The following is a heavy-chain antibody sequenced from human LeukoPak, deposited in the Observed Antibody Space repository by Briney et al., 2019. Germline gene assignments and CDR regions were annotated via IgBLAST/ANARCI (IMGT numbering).Heavy chain of an antibody. V-gene: IGHV1-69*01. CDR3: ARAHSGPKSQNFDY. Sequence: GFSVKVSCKASGGTFSSYAISWVRQAPGEGLEWMGGIIPIFGTANYAQKFQGRVTITADESTSTAYMELSSLRSEDTAVYYCARAHSGPKSQNFDYWGQGTLVTVSS. CDR1: GGTFSSYA. D-gene: IGHD6-19*01. CDR2: IIPIFGTA. J-gene: IGHJ4*02.